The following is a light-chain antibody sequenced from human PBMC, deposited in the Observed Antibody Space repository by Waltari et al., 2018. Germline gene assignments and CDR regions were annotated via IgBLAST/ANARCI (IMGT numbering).Light chain of an antibody. Sequence: QSVLSQPPSVSGAPGQRVTIPCAGSSSNLGAGSGVHWYQHLPGTAPKLPIYANNNRPSGVPARFSGSKSGTSASLAITGLQAEDEADYYCLSYDNRLTGWVFGGGTKVTVL. CDR3: LSYDNRLTGWV. CDR1: SSNLGAGSG. J-gene: IGLJ3*02. CDR2: ANN. V-gene: IGLV1-40*01.